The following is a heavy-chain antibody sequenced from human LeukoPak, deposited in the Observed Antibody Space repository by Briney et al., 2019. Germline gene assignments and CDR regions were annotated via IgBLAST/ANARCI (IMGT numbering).Heavy chain of an antibody. CDR2: IYYNGHT. CDR3: ARDRHWTNDWVFDY. CDR1: GGSIGTYY. J-gene: IGHJ4*02. D-gene: IGHD1/OR15-1a*01. V-gene: IGHV4-59*01. Sequence: SETLSLTCTVSGGSIGTYYWSWIRQPPGKGLEWIGYIYYNGHTDYNPSLRSRVTVSVHTSKNQFSLKLSSVTAADTAVYYCARDRHWTNDWVFDYWGQGTLVTVSS.